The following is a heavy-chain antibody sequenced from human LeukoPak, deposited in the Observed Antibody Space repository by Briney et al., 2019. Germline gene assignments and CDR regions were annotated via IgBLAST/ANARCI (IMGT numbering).Heavy chain of an antibody. CDR3: ARRKDTAMAFDY. CDR1: GGSISSYY. D-gene: IGHD5-18*01. J-gene: IGHJ4*02. Sequence: PSETLSLTCTVSGGSISSYYWSWIRQPPGKGLEWIGYIYYSGSTNYNPSLKSRVTISVDTSKNQFSRKLSSVTAADTAVYYCARRKDTAMAFDYWGQGTLVTVSS. V-gene: IGHV4-59*01. CDR2: IYYSGST.